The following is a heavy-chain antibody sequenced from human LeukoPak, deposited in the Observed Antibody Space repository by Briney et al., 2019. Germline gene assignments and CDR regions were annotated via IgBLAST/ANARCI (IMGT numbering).Heavy chain of an antibody. CDR3: ARTTTPHYYGSGSYALGY. CDR1: GFTFSTYA. J-gene: IGHJ4*02. D-gene: IGHD3-10*01. V-gene: IGHV3-30-3*01. CDR2: ISYDGSNK. Sequence: GGSLRLSCAASGFTFSTYAMHWVRQGPGKGLEWVAVISYDGSNKYYADSVKGRFTISSDNAKNTLYLQMSRLSAEDTAVYYCARTTTPHYYGSGSYALGYWGQGTLVTVPS.